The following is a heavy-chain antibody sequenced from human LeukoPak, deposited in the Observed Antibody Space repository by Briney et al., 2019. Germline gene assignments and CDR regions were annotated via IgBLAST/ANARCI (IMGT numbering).Heavy chain of an antibody. J-gene: IGHJ4*02. D-gene: IGHD2-2*01. V-gene: IGHV3-15*01. Sequence: PGGSLRLSCAASGFTFSNAWMSWVRQAPGKGLEWVGRIKSKTDGGTTDYAAPVKGRFTISRDDSKNTLYLQMNSLKTEDTAVYYCTTIRGYCSSTSCYALDYWGQGTLSPSPQ. CDR3: TTIRGYCSSTSCYALDY. CDR2: IKSKTDGGTT. CDR1: GFTFSNAW.